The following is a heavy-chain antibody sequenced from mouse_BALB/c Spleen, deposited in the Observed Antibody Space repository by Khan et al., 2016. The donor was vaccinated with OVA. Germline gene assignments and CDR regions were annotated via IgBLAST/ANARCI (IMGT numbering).Heavy chain of an antibody. CDR1: GYTFTDYA. D-gene: IGHD1-1*01. CDR3: ARGSSEYRFAY. V-gene: IGHV1S137*01. CDR2: ISTHYGDA. J-gene: IGHJ3*01. Sequence: QVQLKQSGAELVRPGVSVKISCKGSGYTFTDYAMHWVKQSHAKSLEWIGVISTHYGDASYNQKFKGKATMTVDKSSSTAYMELARLTSEDSAIYYCARGSSEYRFAYWGQGTLVTVSA.